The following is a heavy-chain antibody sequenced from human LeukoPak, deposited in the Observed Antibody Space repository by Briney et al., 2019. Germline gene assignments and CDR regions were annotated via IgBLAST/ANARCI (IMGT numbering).Heavy chain of an antibody. Sequence: GGSLRLSCAASGFSVSNNYMSWVRQAPGKGLEGVSVIYSRGATYYADSVKGRFTISRDNSKNTLCLQMNSLRVEDTAVYYCAARNYWGQGTLVTVSS. J-gene: IGHJ4*02. V-gene: IGHV3-53*01. D-gene: IGHD1-14*01. CDR1: GFSVSNNY. CDR2: IYSRGAT. CDR3: AARNY.